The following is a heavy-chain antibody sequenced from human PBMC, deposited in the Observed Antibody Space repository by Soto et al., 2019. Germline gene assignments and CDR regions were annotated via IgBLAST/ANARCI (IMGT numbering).Heavy chain of an antibody. V-gene: IGHV4-34*01. CDR2: INHSGST. CDR1: GGSFSDYS. D-gene: IGHD3-10*02. CDR3: ATGKNVDRFDY. Sequence: PSETLSLTCAVYGGSFSDYSWTWIRQPPGKGLEWIGEINHSGSTYYNPSLMSRVTISVDTSKSQFSLKLTSVTAADTAVYYCATGKNVDRFDYWGQGTLVTVSS. J-gene: IGHJ4*02.